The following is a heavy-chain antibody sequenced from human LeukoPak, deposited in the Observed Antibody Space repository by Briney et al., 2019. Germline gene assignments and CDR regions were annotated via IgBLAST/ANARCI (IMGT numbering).Heavy chain of an antibody. J-gene: IGHJ3*02. CDR3: ARGGSYLSAFDI. CDR1: GFTFSSYN. V-gene: IGHV3-21*04. D-gene: IGHD1-26*01. Sequence: PGGSLRLSCAASGFTFSSYNMNWVRQAPGKGLKWVSSITSSSSYIYYADSVKGRFTISRDNSKNTLYLQMNSLRAEDTAVYYCARGGSYLSAFDIWGQGTMVTVSS. CDR2: ITSSSSYI.